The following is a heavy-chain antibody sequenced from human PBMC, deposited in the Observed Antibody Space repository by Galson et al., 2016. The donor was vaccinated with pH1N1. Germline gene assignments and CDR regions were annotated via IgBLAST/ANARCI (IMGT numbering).Heavy chain of an antibody. J-gene: IGHJ2*01. Sequence: SVKVSCKASGGTFGSYGINWVRQAPGQGLEWMGGIIPIFNTVKYAQNFQGTVTITADESTTTAYMELSSLRSEDTAMYYCARVDYYDTDLSDWYFDLWGRGTLLTVSS. CDR3: ARVDYYDTDLSDWYFDL. D-gene: IGHD3-22*01. CDR1: GGTFGSYG. V-gene: IGHV1-69*13. CDR2: IIPIFNTV.